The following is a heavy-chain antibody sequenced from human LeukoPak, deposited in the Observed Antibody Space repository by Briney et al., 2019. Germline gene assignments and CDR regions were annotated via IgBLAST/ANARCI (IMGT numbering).Heavy chain of an antibody. Sequence: GGSLRLSCAASGFIVSRTYMNWVRQAPGKGLEWVSYISRSGSTIYYADSVKGRFTISRDNAKNSLYLQMNSLRAEDTAVYYCARALDTTMVTNFDYWGQGTLVTVSS. J-gene: IGHJ4*02. CDR1: GFIVSRTY. D-gene: IGHD5-18*01. CDR3: ARALDTTMVTNFDY. CDR2: ISRSGSTI. V-gene: IGHV3-48*03.